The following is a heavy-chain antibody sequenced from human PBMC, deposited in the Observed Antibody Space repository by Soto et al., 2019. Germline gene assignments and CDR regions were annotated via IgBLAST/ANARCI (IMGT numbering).Heavy chain of an antibody. Sequence: QVQLVQSGAEVKKPGSSVKVSCKASGGTFSSYAISWVRQAPGQGLEWMGGIIPLFGTANYAQKFQGRVTITADESTSTAYMELSSLRSEDTAVYYCGGAYCGGDCYYYFDYWGQGTLVTVSS. D-gene: IGHD2-21*02. CDR1: GGTFSSYA. CDR3: GGAYCGGDCYYYFDY. V-gene: IGHV1-69*12. CDR2: IIPLFGTA. J-gene: IGHJ4*02.